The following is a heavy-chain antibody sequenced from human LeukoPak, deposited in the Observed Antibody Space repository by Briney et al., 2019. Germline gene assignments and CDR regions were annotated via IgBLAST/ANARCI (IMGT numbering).Heavy chain of an antibody. D-gene: IGHD2-2*01. V-gene: IGHV1-2*06. CDR1: GYTFTGYY. CDR2: VNPNSGGT. J-gene: IGHJ5*02. Sequence: ASVKVSCKAAGYTFTGYYMHWVRQAPGQGLEWMGRVNPNSGGTNYAQKFQGRVTMTRDTSISTAYMELTRLRSDDTAVYYCAREVGVVAHQGGWFDPWGQGTLVTVSS. CDR3: AREVGVVAHQGGWFDP.